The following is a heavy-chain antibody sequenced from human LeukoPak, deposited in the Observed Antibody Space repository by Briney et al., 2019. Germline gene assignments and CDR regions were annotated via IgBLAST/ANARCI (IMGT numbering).Heavy chain of an antibody. D-gene: IGHD5-18*01. CDR3: ARADSYGSVFDY. CDR1: GFTVSSNY. J-gene: IGHJ4*02. V-gene: IGHV3-66*01. Sequence: PGGSLRLSCAASGFTVSSNYMSWVRQAPGKGLEWVSGIYSGGSTYYADSVKGRFTISRDNSKNTLYLQMNSLRAEDTAVYYCARADSYGSVFDYWGQGTLVTVSS. CDR2: IYSGGST.